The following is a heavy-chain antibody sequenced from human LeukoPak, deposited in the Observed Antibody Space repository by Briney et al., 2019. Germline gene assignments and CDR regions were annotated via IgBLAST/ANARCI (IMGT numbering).Heavy chain of an antibody. CDR1: GFTFSSYA. CDR3: AKDPSNAARGRGIYFDY. D-gene: IGHD3-10*01. V-gene: IGHV3-23*01. CDR2: ISGSGGST. Sequence: GGSLRLSCAASGFTFSSYAMSWVRQAPGKGLEWVSAISGSGGSTYYADSVKGRFTISRDNSKNTLYLQMNSLRAEDTAVYYCAKDPSNAARGRGIYFDYWGQGPLSTVSS. J-gene: IGHJ4*02.